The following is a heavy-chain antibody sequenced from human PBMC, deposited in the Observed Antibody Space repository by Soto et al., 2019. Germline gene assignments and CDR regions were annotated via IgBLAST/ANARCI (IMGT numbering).Heavy chain of an antibody. D-gene: IGHD3-10*01. V-gene: IGHV3-11*01. CDR3: ARDQEGSGSHWLGYNYYAMDV. Sequence: GGSLRLSCGASGFTITDYYMSWIRQAPGKGLEWVSHISSVGTTTYYADSVKGRFSISMDNAKNFLYLQMNSLRAEDTAVYYCARDQEGSGSHWLGYNYYAMDVWGQGTTVTVSS. CDR1: GFTITDYY. J-gene: IGHJ6*02. CDR2: ISSVGTTT.